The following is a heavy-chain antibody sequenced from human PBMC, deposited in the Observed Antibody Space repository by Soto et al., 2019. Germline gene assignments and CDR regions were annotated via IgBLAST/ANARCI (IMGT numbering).Heavy chain of an antibody. Sequence: GGSLRLSCAASGFTFSSYAMSWVRQAPGKGLEWVSAISGSGGSTYYADSVKGRFTISRDNSKNTLYLQMNSLRAEDTAVYYCAKANIVWKPNDYYYYGMDVWGQGNTVTVSS. CDR1: GFTFSSYA. D-gene: IGHD3-16*02. CDR3: AKANIVWKPNDYYYYGMDV. V-gene: IGHV3-23*01. J-gene: IGHJ6*02. CDR2: ISGSGGST.